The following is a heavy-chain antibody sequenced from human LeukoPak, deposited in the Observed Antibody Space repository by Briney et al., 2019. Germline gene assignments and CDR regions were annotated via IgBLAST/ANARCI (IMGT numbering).Heavy chain of an antibody. CDR2: IWHSGHS. D-gene: IGHD5-12*01. J-gene: IGHJ4*02. CDR1: GDSMTNHY. Sequence: PSETLSLTCDVSGDSMTNHYWHWIRQPPGKGLESIAQIWHSGHSDHNPSLKSRVSISIDTSRTQFSLEVTSVTAADTAVYFCARGFPDWVGSGYPFDVWGQGLLVTVSS. CDR3: ARGFPDWVGSGYPFDV. V-gene: IGHV4-59*11.